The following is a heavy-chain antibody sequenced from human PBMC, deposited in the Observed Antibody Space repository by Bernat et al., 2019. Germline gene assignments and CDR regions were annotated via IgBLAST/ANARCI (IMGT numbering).Heavy chain of an antibody. CDR1: GFTFSSYG. J-gene: IGHJ4*02. V-gene: IGHV3-48*01. Sequence: EVQLVESGGDLEQPGGSLRLSCVASGFTFSSYGMTWVRQAPVKGLEWVSHISSSSTVISYADSVKGRFTISRDNAKNSLYLQMNSLRAEDTAVYYCARGGYYGSGLDYWGQGTLVTVSS. CDR2: ISSSSTVI. CDR3: ARGGYYGSGLDY. D-gene: IGHD3-10*01.